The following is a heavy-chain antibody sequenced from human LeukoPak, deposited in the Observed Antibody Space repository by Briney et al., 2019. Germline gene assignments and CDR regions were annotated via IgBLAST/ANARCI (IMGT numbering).Heavy chain of an antibody. CDR2: IYSGGST. Sequence: GGSLRLSCAASGFTVSSNYMSWVRQAPGKGLEWVSVIYSGGSTYYADSVKGRFTIPRDNSKNTLYLQMNSLRAEDTAVYYCARGLKIGYCFDHWGQGTLVTVSS. CDR3: ARGLKIGYCFDH. D-gene: IGHD2-2*03. J-gene: IGHJ4*02. CDR1: GFTVSSNY. V-gene: IGHV3-53*01.